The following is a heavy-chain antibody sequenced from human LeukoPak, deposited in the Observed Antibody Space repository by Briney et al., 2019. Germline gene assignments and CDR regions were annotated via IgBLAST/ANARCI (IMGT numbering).Heavy chain of an antibody. V-gene: IGHV4-4*07. J-gene: IGHJ3*02. CDR2: IYTSGST. CDR1: GGSISSYY. Sequence: SETLSLTRTVSGGSISSYYWSWIRQPAGKGLEWIGRIYTSGSTNYNPSLKSRVTMSVDTSKNQFSLKLSSVTAADTAVYYCALTYGSGVNDAFDIWGQGTMVTVSS. CDR3: ALTYGSGVNDAFDI. D-gene: IGHD3-10*01.